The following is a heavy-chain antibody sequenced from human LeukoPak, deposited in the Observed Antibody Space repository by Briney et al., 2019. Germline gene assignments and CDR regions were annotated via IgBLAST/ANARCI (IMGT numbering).Heavy chain of an antibody. Sequence: SETLSLTCAVYGGSFSGYRWTWIRQPPGKGLEWIGEINHSGSTNYNPSLKSRVTISVDTSKNQFSLKLSSVTAADTAVYYCARGLRRSQRDYYYYYGMDVWGQGTTVTVSS. CDR1: GGSFSGYR. CDR2: INHSGST. CDR3: ARGLRRSQRDYYYYYGMDV. V-gene: IGHV4-34*01. D-gene: IGHD3-10*01. J-gene: IGHJ6*02.